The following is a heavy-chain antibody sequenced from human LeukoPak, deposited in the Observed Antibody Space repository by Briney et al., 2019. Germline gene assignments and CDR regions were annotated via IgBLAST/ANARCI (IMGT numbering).Heavy chain of an antibody. V-gene: IGHV4-59*01. J-gene: IGHJ5*02. CDR3: ARDSVTIFAFDP. Sequence: PSETLSLTCTVSGGSISSYYWSWIRQPPGKGLEWIGYIYYSGSTNYNPSLKSRVTISVDTSKNQFSLKLSSVTAADTAVYYCARDSVTIFAFDPWGQGTPVTVSS. CDR1: GGSISSYY. D-gene: IGHD3-3*01. CDR2: IYYSGST.